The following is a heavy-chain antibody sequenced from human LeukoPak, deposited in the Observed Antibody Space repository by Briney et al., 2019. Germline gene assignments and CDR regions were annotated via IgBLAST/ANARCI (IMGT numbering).Heavy chain of an antibody. D-gene: IGHD5-24*01. J-gene: IGHJ4*02. Sequence: PSETLSLTCTVSGYSISSGYYWGWIRQPPGKGLEWIGSIYHSGSTYYNPSLKSRVTISVDTSKNQFSLKLSSVTAADTAVYYCARESWRWLQLPSYFYDRGQRILVTVSS. CDR2: IYHSGST. CDR3: ARESWRWLQLPSYFYD. V-gene: IGHV4-38-2*02. CDR1: GYSISSGYY.